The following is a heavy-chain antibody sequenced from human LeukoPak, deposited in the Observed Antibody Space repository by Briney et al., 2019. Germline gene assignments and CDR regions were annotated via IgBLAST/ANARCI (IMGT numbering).Heavy chain of an antibody. Sequence: GGSLRLSCAASGFTFSSYAMSWVRQAPGKGLEWVSAISGSGGSTYYADSVKGRFTISRDNSKNTLYLQMNSLRAEDTAVYYCAEVQGRYCSGGSCFATTTVTIFDYWGQGTLVTVPS. J-gene: IGHJ4*02. CDR3: AEVQGRYCSGGSCFATTTVTIFDY. CDR1: GFTFSSYA. D-gene: IGHD2-15*01. CDR2: ISGSGGST. V-gene: IGHV3-23*01.